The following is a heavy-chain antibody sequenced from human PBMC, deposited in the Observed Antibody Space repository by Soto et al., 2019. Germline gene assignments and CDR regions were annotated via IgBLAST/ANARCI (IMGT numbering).Heavy chain of an antibody. CDR3: ARGRYALDY. V-gene: IGHV3-11*01. J-gene: IGHJ4*02. D-gene: IGHD3-16*01. Sequence: KPGGSLRLSCAASGFTLSDYYMSWIRQAPGKGLEWVSHISGSGNTIDYADSVKGRFTISRDNAKNSLYLQMNSLRDDDTAVFYCARGRYALDYWGQGTRVT. CDR1: GFTLSDYY. CDR2: ISGSGNTI.